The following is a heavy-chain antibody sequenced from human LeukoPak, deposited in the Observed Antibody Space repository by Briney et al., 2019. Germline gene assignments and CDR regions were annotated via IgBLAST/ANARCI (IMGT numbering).Heavy chain of an antibody. J-gene: IGHJ1*01. CDR1: GYTFTGYY. D-gene: IGHD1-7*01. Sequence: ASVKVSCKASGYTFTGYYMHWVRQAPGQGLEWMGWINPNRGGTNYAQKFQGRVTMTRDTSISTAYMELSRLRSDDTAVYYCARDYTLTLGTTTYFQHWGQGTLVTVSS. V-gene: IGHV1-2*02. CDR2: INPNRGGT. CDR3: ARDYTLTLGTTTYFQH.